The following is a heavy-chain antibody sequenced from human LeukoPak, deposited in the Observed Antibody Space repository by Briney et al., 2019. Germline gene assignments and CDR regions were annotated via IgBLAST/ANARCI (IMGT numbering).Heavy chain of an antibody. CDR2: ISYDGSNK. CDR3: TKATGHFDY. D-gene: IGHD1-1*01. Sequence: GGSLRLSCAASGFTFSSYGMHWVRQAPGKGLEWVAVISYDGSNKYYADSVKGRFTISRDNSKNTLYLQMNSLRAEDTAVYYCTKATGHFDYWGQGTLVTVSS. J-gene: IGHJ4*02. CDR1: GFTFSSYG. V-gene: IGHV3-30*18.